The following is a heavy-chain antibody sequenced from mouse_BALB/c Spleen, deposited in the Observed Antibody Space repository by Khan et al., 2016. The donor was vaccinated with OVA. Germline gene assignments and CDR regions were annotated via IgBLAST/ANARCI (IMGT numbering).Heavy chain of an antibody. Sequence: EVQLQESGPGLVKPSQSLSLTCTVTGYSITSDYAWNWIRQFPGNKLEWMGYISYSGSTSYNPSLKSRISITRDTSKNQFFLQLNSVTTEDTATYYCASERIYYDDSHAMDYWGQGTSVTVSS. J-gene: IGHJ4*01. CDR2: ISYSGST. V-gene: IGHV3-2*02. CDR3: ASERIYYDDSHAMDY. CDR1: GYSITSDYA. D-gene: IGHD2-13*01.